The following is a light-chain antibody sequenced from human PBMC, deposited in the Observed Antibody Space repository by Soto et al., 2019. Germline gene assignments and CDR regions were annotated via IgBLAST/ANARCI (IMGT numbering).Light chain of an antibody. CDR2: EVS. CDR3: SSYTSSSILVV. V-gene: IGLV2-14*01. Sequence: QPVLTQPASVSGSPGQSITISCTGTSSDVGGYNYVSWYQRHPGKAPKLMIYEVSNRPSGVSNRFSGSKSGNTASLTISGLQAEDEADYYCSSYTSSSILVVFGGGTQLTVL. CDR1: SSDVGGYNY. J-gene: IGLJ2*01.